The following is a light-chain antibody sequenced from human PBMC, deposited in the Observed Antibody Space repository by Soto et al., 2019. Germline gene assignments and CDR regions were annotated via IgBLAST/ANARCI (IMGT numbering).Light chain of an antibody. CDR3: CSYAGSYTGV. Sequence: QSVLTQPRSVSGSPGQSVTISCTGTSSGVGGYNYVSWYQQHPGKAPKLMIYDVSKRPSGVPDRFSGSKSGNTASLTISGLQAEDEADYYCCSYAGSYTGVFGGGTKLTVL. J-gene: IGLJ2*01. V-gene: IGLV2-11*01. CDR2: DVS. CDR1: SSGVGGYNY.